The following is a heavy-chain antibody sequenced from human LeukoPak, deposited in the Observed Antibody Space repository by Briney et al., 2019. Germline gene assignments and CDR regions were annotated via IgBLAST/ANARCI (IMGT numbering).Heavy chain of an antibody. V-gene: IGHV4-61*01. J-gene: IGHJ3*02. CDR2: IYYSGST. CDR3: ARSCLGCDSSGYYSAYDAFDI. D-gene: IGHD3-22*01. CDR1: GGSISSGSYC. Sequence: SSETLSLTCTVSGGSISSGSYCWSWIRQPPGKGLEWIGYIYYSGSTNYNPSLKSRVTISVDTSKNQFSLKLSSVTAADTAVYYCARSCLGCDSSGYYSAYDAFDIWGQGTMVTVSS.